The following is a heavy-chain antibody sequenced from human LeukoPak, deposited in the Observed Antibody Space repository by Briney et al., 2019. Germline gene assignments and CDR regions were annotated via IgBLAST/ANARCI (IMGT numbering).Heavy chain of an antibody. CDR3: ASEYGGNFDY. D-gene: IGHD4-23*01. CDR1: GLSFSSYA. CDR2: ISGSGAST. V-gene: IGHV3-23*01. J-gene: IGHJ4*02. Sequence: GRSLRPSCAASGLSFSSYAMSSVRQQPGKWIEWVSAISGSGASTYYADSVKGRFTISRDNSKNTLYLQMNSLRPEDTAVYYCASEYGGNFDYWGQGTLVSVSS.